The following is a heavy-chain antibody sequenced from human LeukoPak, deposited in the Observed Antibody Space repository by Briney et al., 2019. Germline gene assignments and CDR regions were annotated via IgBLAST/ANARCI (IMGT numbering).Heavy chain of an antibody. D-gene: IGHD5-18*01. CDR1: GFTSGDYY. J-gene: IGHJ4*02. CDR3: AKEGYSSGPVDFDY. V-gene: IGHV3-11*01. CDR2: ISSSGTTM. Sequence: GGSLRLSCAASGFTSGDYYMGWVRQAPGKGLEWVSYISSSGTTMLYPDSVKGRFTISRDNAQNSLYLQLNSLRAEDTAIYYCAKEGYSSGPVDFDYWGQGTLVTVSS.